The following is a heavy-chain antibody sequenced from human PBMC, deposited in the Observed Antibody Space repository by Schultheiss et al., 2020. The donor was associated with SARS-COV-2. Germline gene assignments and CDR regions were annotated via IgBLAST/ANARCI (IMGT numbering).Heavy chain of an antibody. V-gene: IGHV1-2*02. CDR1: GYTFTGYY. CDR3: ARGVVRGPGWFDP. J-gene: IGHJ5*02. Sequence: ASVKVSCKASGYTFTGYYMHWVRQAPGQGLEWMGWINPNSGGTNYAQKFQGRVTITADESTSTAYMELSSLRSEDTAVYYCARGVVRGPGWFDPWGQGTLVTVAS. D-gene: IGHD3-10*01. CDR2: INPNSGGT.